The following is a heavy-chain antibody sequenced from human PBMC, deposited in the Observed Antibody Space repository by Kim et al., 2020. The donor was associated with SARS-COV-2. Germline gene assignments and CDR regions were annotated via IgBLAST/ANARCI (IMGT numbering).Heavy chain of an antibody. CDR3: CSSEMIVVVITSLDV. J-gene: IGHJ4*02. CDR2: TDPSGNY. V-gene: IGHV4-34*01. D-gene: IGHD3-22*01. Sequence: VYGECLGGSSGSSTSQPPGKGLEWVGETDPSGNYSDNPSLKSRGTISVDTSTNQFPLTLCSVSAADTAVYPTCSSEMIVVVITSLDVWCQGTQV. CDR1: GECLGGSS.